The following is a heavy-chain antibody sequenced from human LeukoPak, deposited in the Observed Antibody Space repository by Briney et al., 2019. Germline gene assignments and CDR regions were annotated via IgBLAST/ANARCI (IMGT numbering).Heavy chain of an antibody. V-gene: IGHV3-23*01. CDR2: ISGSGGST. Sequence: PGGSLRLSCAASGFTFSSYAMNGVRQAPGKGREGVSTISGSGGSTYYADSVRGRFTISRDNSKNTLYLQMNSLRAEDTAVYYCAKALGGSGSNFDYWGQGTLVTVSS. CDR1: GFTFSSYA. D-gene: IGHD3-10*01. CDR3: AKALGGSGSNFDY. J-gene: IGHJ4*02.